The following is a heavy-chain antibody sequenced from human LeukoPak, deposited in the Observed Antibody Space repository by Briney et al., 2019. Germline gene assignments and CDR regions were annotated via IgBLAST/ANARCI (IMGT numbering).Heavy chain of an antibody. V-gene: IGHV3-7*03. CDR1: GFPFSSYW. CDR2: IKQDGSKK. J-gene: IGHJ4*02. D-gene: IGHD1-20*01. Sequence: GGSLRLSCVASGFPFSSYWMTWVRQAPGKGLEWVANIKQDGSKKSYVDSVKGRFTISRDNAKNSLYLQMNSLRAEDTAVYYCARRRYNWNAIDYWGQGTLVTVSS. CDR3: ARRRYNWNAIDY.